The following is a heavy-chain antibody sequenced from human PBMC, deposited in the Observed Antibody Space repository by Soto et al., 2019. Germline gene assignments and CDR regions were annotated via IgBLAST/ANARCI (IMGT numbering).Heavy chain of an antibody. CDR2: ISGSGGST. V-gene: IGHV3-23*01. J-gene: IGHJ6*03. Sequence: GGSLRLSCAASGFTFSSYAMSWVRQAPGKGLEWVSAISGSGGSTYYADSVKGRFTISRDNSKNTLYLQMNSLRAEDTAVYYCAKDGPNCSGGSCYWGVYYYYYYYMDVWGKGTTVTAP. CDR3: AKDGPNCSGGSCYWGVYYYYYYYMDV. CDR1: GFTFSSYA. D-gene: IGHD2-15*01.